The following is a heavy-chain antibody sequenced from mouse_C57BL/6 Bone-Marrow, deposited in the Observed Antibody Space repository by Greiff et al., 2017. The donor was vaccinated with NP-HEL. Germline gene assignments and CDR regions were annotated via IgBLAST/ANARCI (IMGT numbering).Heavy chain of an antibody. V-gene: IGHV1-64*01. J-gene: IGHJ3*01. D-gene: IGHD2-2*01. Sequence: VQLQQPGAELVKPGASVKLSCKASGYTFTSYWMHWVRQRPGQGLEWIGMIHPNSGSTNYNEKFKSKATLTVDKSSSTAYMQLSSLTSEDSAVYDCAKEEWLRRGFAYWGQGTLVTVSA. CDR1: GYTFTSYW. CDR3: AKEEWLRRGFAY. CDR2: IHPNSGST.